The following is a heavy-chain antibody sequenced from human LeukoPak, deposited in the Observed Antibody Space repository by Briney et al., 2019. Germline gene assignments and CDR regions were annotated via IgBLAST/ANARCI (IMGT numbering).Heavy chain of an antibody. Sequence: PGRSLRLSCAASGFTFSSYGMHWVRQAPGKGLEWVAFISYDGSNKYYADSVRGRFTISRDNSKNMMFLQMNSLRAEDTAVYHCARDRSGYANDAFDFWGQGTMVTVSS. D-gene: IGHD3-3*01. CDR3: ARDRSGYANDAFDF. J-gene: IGHJ3*01. CDR1: GFTFSSYG. V-gene: IGHV3-30*03. CDR2: ISYDGSNK.